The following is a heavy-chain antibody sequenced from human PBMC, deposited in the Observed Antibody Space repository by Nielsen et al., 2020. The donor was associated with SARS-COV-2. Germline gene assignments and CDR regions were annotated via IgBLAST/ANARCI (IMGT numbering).Heavy chain of an antibody. V-gene: IGHV3-30*18. CDR2: ISYDGSNK. D-gene: IGHD3-10*01. CDR3: AKVLLWFGDYYYYGMDV. Sequence: GGSLRLSSAASGFTFSSYGMHWVRQAPGKGLEWVAVISYDGSNKYYADSVKGRFTISRDNSKNTLYLQMNSLRAEDTAVYYCAKVLLWFGDYYYYGMDVWGQGTTVTVSS. J-gene: IGHJ6*02. CDR1: GFTFSSYG.